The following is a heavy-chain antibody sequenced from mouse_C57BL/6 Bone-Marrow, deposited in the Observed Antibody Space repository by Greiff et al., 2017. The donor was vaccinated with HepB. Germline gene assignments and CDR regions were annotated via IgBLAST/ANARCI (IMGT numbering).Heavy chain of an antibody. J-gene: IGHJ3*01. D-gene: IGHD4-1*01. V-gene: IGHV1-64*01. CDR1: GYTFTSYW. CDR2: IHPNSGST. Sequence: VQLQQPGAELVKPGASVKLSCKASGYTFTSYWMHWVKQRPGQGLEWIGMIHPNSGSTNYNEKFKSKATITADTSSNTAYLQLSSLTSEDTAVYYCASYPNWDWFAYWGQGTLVTVSA. CDR3: ASYPNWDWFAY.